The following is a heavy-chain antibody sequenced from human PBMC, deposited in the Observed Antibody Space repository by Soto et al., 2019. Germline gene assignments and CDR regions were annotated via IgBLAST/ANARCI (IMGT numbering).Heavy chain of an antibody. CDR1: GGSFSGYY. J-gene: IGHJ5*02. CDR3: ARMGSVVVAARSRFDP. Sequence: SDTLSLTCAVYGGSFSGYYWSWIRQPPGKGLEWIGEINHSGSTNYNPSLKSRVTISVDTSKNQFSLKLSSVTAADTAVYYCARMGSVVVAARSRFDPWGQGTLVTVSS. V-gene: IGHV4-34*01. D-gene: IGHD2-15*01. CDR2: INHSGST.